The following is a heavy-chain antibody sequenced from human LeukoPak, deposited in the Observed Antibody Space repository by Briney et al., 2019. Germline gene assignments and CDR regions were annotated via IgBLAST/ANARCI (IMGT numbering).Heavy chain of an antibody. V-gene: IGHV1-3*01. J-gene: IGHJ3*02. CDR3: ARERTYCSGGSCYLEADAFDI. CDR1: GYTFTSYA. CDR2: INAGNGNT. Sequence: ASVKVSCKASGYTFTSYAMHWVRQAPGQRLEWMGWINAGNGNTKYSQKFQGRVTITRDTSASTAYMELSSLRSEGTAVYYCARERTYCSGGSCYLEADAFDIWGQGTMVTVSS. D-gene: IGHD2-15*01.